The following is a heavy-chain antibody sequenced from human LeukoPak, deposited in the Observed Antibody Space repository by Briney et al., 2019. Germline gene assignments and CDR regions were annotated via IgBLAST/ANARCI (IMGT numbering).Heavy chain of an antibody. CDR2: INPNTGGT. Sequence: ASVKVSCKASGYTFSDYFLHWVRQAPGQGPEWMGYINPNTGGTDCAQKFQGRVTLSRDTSTSTAYMGLTRLTSDDTAVYYCARARYDLMPGYYRFYYYGIDVWGQGTTVTVSS. V-gene: IGHV1-2*02. CDR3: ARARYDLMPGYYRFYYYGIDV. CDR1: GYTFSDYF. J-gene: IGHJ6*02. D-gene: IGHD3-9*01.